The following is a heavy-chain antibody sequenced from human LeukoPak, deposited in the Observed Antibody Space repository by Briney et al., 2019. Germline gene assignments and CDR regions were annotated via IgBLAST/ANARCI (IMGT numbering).Heavy chain of an antibody. CDR1: AGSISSSHYY. CDR2: IYYSGSI. V-gene: IGHV4-39*02. Sequence: SETLSLTCTVSAGSISSSHYYWGWIRQPTGKGLEWIGSIYYSGSIYYNPSLKSRVTISVDTSKNQFSLKLSSVTAADTAVYYCAKDRTPYYGYYFDYWGQGTLVTVSS. J-gene: IGHJ4*02. D-gene: IGHD3-10*01. CDR3: AKDRTPYYGYYFDY.